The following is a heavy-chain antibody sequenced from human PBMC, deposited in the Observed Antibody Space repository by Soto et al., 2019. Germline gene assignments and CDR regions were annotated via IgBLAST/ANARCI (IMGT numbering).Heavy chain of an antibody. D-gene: IGHD3-22*01. CDR1: GFSLSNYW. V-gene: IGHV3-74*01. CDR3: ARGPEGDRSGNYGLSV. CDR2: IKNDGSGT. J-gene: IGHJ6*02. Sequence: GGSLRLSCSGSGFSLSNYWIHWVRHLPGKGLVWVSRIKNDGSGTSYADSVIGRFTISRDNAKNTLYLQMNSLRVDDTAVYYCARGPEGDRSGNYGLSVWGQGTTVTVSS.